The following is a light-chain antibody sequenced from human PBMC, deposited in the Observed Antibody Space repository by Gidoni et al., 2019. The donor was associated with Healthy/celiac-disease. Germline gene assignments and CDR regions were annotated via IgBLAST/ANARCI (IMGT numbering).Light chain of an antibody. Sequence: IQMTQPPSSLSASVGDRFTITCRASQSISSYLNWYQQKPGKAPKLLIYAASSLQSGVPSRFSGSGSGTDFSLTISSLQPEDFATYYCQQSYSTPPVTFGQGTRLEIK. CDR3: QQSYSTPPVT. CDR1: QSISSY. V-gene: IGKV1-39*01. CDR2: AAS. J-gene: IGKJ5*01.